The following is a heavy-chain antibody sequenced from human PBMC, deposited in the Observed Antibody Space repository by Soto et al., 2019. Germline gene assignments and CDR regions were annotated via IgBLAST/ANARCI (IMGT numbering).Heavy chain of an antibody. CDR1: GFTFSSYS. CDR3: ARYEDDSSGSLPFDP. D-gene: IGHD3-22*01. J-gene: IGHJ5*02. CDR2: ISSSSSYI. V-gene: IGHV3-21*01. Sequence: GGSLRLSCAASGFTFSSYSMNWVRQAPGKGLEWVSSISSSSSYIYYADSVKGRFTISRDNAKNSLYLQMNSLRAEDTAVYYCARYEDDSSGSLPFDPWGQGTLVTVSS.